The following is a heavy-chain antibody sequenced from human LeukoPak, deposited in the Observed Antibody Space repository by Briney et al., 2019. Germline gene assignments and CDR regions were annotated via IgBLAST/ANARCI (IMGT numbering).Heavy chain of an antibody. CDR2: ISYDGSNK. CDR1: GFTFSSYA. J-gene: IGHJ4*02. V-gene: IGHV3-30-3*01. CDR3: ARDGGWLQFTYFDY. D-gene: IGHD5-24*01. Sequence: PGGSLRLSCAASGFTFSSYAMHWVRQAPGKGLEWVAVISYDGSNKYYADSVKGRFTISRDNSKNTLYLQMNSLRAEDTAVYYCARDGGWLQFTYFDYWGQGPLVTVSS.